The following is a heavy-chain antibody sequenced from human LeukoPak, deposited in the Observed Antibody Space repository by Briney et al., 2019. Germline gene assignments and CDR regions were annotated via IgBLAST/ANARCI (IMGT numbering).Heavy chain of an antibody. V-gene: IGHV3-21*01. Sequence: GGSLRLSCAASGFTFSSYSMNWVRQAPGKGLEWVSSISSSSSYIYYADSVKGRFTISRDNAKNSLYLQMNSLRAEDTAVYHCARCYYDSSGYYYVFDYWGQGTLVTVSS. J-gene: IGHJ4*02. CDR2: ISSSSSYI. CDR3: ARCYYDSSGYYYVFDY. D-gene: IGHD3-22*01. CDR1: GFTFSSYS.